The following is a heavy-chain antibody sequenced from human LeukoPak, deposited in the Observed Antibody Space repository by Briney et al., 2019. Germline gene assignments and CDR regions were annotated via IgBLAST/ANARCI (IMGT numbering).Heavy chain of an antibody. CDR1: GFTFSSYS. D-gene: IGHD3-9*01. CDR2: ISSSSSTI. Sequence: GGSLRLSCAASGFTFSSYSMNWVRQAPGKGLEWVSYISSSSSTIYYADSVKGRFTISRDNAKNSLYLQMNSLRAEDTAVYYCARDPYYDILTGYYPSYFDYWGQGTLVTVSS. CDR3: ARDPYYDILTGYYPSYFDY. V-gene: IGHV3-48*04. J-gene: IGHJ4*02.